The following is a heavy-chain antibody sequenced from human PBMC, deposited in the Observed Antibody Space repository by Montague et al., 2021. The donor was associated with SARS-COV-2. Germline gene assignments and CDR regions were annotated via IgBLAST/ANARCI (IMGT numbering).Heavy chain of an antibody. CDR1: GFTFNNFG. CDR3: AKDATIFWFERGRGTFDY. D-gene: IGHD3-10*01. J-gene: IGHJ4*02. Sequence: SLRLSCAASGFTFNNFGMHWVRQAPGQGLEWVAVISYDGSIRYYADSVKGRFTISRDWSKSTLFLQMSSLRPEDTAVYYCAKDATIFWFERGRGTFDYWGRGTLVAVSS. CDR2: ISYDGSIR. V-gene: IGHV3-30*18.